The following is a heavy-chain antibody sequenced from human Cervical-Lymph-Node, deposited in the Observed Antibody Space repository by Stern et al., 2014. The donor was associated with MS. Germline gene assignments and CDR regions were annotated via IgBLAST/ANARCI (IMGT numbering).Heavy chain of an antibody. J-gene: IGHJ3*02. Sequence: QVQLVQSGAEVKKPGSSVKVSCNASGGTFSNYTISWVRQAPGQGLEWMGGIIPIFGTADYAQKFQGRVTITADESTSTDYMELSSLRSEDRAVFYCARELAPAGAFDIWGQGTMVTVSS. V-gene: IGHV1-69*01. CDR3: ARELAPAGAFDI. CDR2: IIPIFGTA. CDR1: GGTFSNYT.